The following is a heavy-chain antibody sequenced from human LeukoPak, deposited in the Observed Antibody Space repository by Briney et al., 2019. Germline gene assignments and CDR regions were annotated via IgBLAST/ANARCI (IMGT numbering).Heavy chain of an antibody. J-gene: IGHJ6*03. Sequence: GGSLRLSCAASDFTVSSNYMSWVRQAPGKGLEWVSVIYSGGSTYYAGSVKGRFTISRDNSKNTLYLQMNSLRAEDTAVYYCTTENSGSYLPYYYYYYMDVWGKGTTVTISS. CDR2: IYSGGST. D-gene: IGHD1-26*01. V-gene: IGHV3-53*01. CDR3: TTENSGSYLPYYYYYYMDV. CDR1: DFTVSSNY.